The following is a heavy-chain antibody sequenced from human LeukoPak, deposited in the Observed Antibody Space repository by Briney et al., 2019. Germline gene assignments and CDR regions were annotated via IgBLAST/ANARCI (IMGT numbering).Heavy chain of an antibody. J-gene: IGHJ4*02. CDR2: ISGSGGST. CDR1: GSTFSSYA. D-gene: IGHD3-22*01. V-gene: IGHV3-23*01. CDR3: AKPPHYYDSSGYQE. Sequence: GGSLRLSCAASGSTFSSYAMTWVRQAPGEGLEWVSGISGSGGSTYYADSVKGRFTISRDNSKNTMYLQMSSLRAEDTAIYYCAKPPHYYDSSGYQEWGQGTLVTVSS.